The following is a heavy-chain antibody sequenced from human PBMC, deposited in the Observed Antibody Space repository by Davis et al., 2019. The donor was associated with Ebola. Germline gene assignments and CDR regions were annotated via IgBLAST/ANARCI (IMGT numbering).Heavy chain of an antibody. J-gene: IGHJ5*02. CDR3: ARGLAACSSTSCYPGEFDP. CDR2: INHSGST. Sequence: PGGSLRLSCTVSGGSISSYYWSWIRQPAGKGLEWIGEINHSGSTNYNPSLKSRVTISVDTSKNQFSLKLSSVTAADTAVYYCARGLAACSSTSCYPGEFDPWGQGTLVTVSS. V-gene: IGHV4-34*01. CDR1: GGSISSYY. D-gene: IGHD2-2*01.